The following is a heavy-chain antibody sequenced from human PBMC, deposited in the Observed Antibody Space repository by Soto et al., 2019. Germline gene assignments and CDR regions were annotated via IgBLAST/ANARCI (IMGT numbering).Heavy chain of an antibody. Sequence: QVQLVQSETEVKKPGASVKVSCKASGYIFTNYDITLVRQAPGQGLEWMGWVSGYTGNTKYAQKFQDRVTMTTDTSTSTVYMELRSLRSDDTAVYYCARFGSAPYYYYGVDVWGQGTTVFVSS. CDR1: GYIFTNYD. J-gene: IGHJ6*02. CDR2: VSGYTGNT. CDR3: ARFGSAPYYYYGVDV. D-gene: IGHD3-10*01. V-gene: IGHV1-18*01.